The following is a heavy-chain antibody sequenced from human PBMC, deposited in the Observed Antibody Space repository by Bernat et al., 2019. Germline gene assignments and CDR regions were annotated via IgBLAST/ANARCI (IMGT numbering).Heavy chain of an antibody. CDR3: ATVGRSIRPGY. D-gene: IGHD3-3*02. CDR2: IDSGGSNI. V-gene: IGHV3-48*03. J-gene: IGHJ4*02. CDR1: GFTFSSYE. Sequence: EVQLVESGGGLVQPGGSLRLSCAASGFTFSSYEMNWVRQAPGKGLEWVSYIDSGGSNIYYTDSVKGRFTISRDNTRNSLFLQMNSLRVDDTAAYYWATVGRSIRPGYWGQGILVTVSS.